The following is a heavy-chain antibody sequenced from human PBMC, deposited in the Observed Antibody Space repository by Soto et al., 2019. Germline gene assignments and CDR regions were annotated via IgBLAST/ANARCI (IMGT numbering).Heavy chain of an antibody. CDR3: AKGEIVVVPADYYYYGMDV. CDR2: ISGSGGST. Sequence: PGGSLRLSCAASGFTFSSYAMSWVRQAPGKGLEWVSAISGSGGSTYYADSVKGRFTISRDNSKNTLYLQMNSLRAEDTAVYYCAKGEIVVVPADYYYYGMDVWGQGTTVTVSS. D-gene: IGHD2-2*01. V-gene: IGHV3-23*01. CDR1: GFTFSSYA. J-gene: IGHJ6*02.